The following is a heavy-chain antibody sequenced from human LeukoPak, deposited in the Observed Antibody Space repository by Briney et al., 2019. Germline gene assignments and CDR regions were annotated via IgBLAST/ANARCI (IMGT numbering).Heavy chain of an antibody. CDR2: IYYSGST. CDR1: GGSISSSSYY. Sequence: SETLSLTCTVSGGSISSSSYYWGWIHQPPGKGLEWIGSIYYSGSTYYNPSLKSRVTISVDTSKNQFSLKLSSVTAADTAVYYCARRALTMVRGVDYFDYWGQGTLVTVSS. D-gene: IGHD3-10*01. CDR3: ARRALTMVRGVDYFDY. V-gene: IGHV4-39*01. J-gene: IGHJ4*02.